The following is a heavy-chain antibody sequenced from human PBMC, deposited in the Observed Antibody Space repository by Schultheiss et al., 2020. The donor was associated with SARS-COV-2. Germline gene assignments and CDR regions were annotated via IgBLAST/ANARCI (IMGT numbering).Heavy chain of an antibody. CDR2: IYYSGST. D-gene: IGHD1-26*01. Sequence: SETLSLTCTVSGASVGVGSHHWSWVRQTPGKGLEWIGYIYYSGSTNYNPSLKSRVTISVDTSKNQFSLKLSSVTAADTAVYYCARDQGAGYFDYWGQGTLVTVSS. J-gene: IGHJ4*02. V-gene: IGHV4-61*01. CDR1: GASVGVGSHH. CDR3: ARDQGAGYFDY.